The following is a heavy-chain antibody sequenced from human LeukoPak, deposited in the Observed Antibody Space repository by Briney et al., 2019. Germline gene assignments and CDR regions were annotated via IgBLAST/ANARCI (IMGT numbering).Heavy chain of an antibody. CDR1: GFTFGPYP. D-gene: IGHD1-26*01. CDR3: AARSSGNPYF. V-gene: IGHV3-23*05. Sequence: GGSLRLSCAGSGFTFGPYPMTWFGRAPGKGRDWVSGIYGSGNGATFYADSVKGRFTISRDNAENSLYLQMNSLRVEDTAVYYCAARSSGNPYFWGQGTLVTVSS. CDR2: IYGSGNGAT. J-gene: IGHJ4*02.